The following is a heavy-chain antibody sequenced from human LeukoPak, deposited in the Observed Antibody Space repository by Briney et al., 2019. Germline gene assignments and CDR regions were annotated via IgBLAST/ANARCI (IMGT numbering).Heavy chain of an antibody. Sequence: GGSLRLSCAASGFTFNSYGMNWVRQAPGKGLEWVSSISDTGKNTYYADSAKGRFTISRDNSKNTLYLQMNSLRADDTAVYYCAKRVPYSSSSAYFDFWGLSTLVTVSS. D-gene: IGHD6-6*01. CDR2: ISDTGKNT. CDR1: GFTFNSYG. CDR3: AKRVPYSSSSAYFDF. V-gene: IGHV3-23*01. J-gene: IGHJ4*02.